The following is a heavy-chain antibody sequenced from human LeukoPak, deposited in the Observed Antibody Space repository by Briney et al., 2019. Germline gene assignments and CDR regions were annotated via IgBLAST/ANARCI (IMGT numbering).Heavy chain of an antibody. J-gene: IGHJ4*02. V-gene: IGHV1-24*01. CDR3: ATAREDYDSSGYYSFDY. Sequence: ASVKVSCKVSGYTLTELSMHWVRQAPGKGLERMGGFDPEDGETIYAQKFQGRVTMTEDTSTDTAYMELSSLRSEDTAVYYCATAREDYDSSGYYSFDYWGQGTLVTVSS. D-gene: IGHD3-22*01. CDR1: GYTLTELS. CDR2: FDPEDGET.